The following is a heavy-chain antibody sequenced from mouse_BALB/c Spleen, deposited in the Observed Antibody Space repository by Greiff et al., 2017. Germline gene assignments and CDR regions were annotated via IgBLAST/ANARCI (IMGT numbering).Heavy chain of an antibody. CDR3: ARAPYGSSFYWYFDV. J-gene: IGHJ1*01. Sequence: EVQLQQSGPGLVKPSQSLSLTCTVTGYSITSDYAWNWIRQFPGNKLEWMGYISYSGSTSYNPSLKSRISITRDTSKNQFFLQLNSVTTEDTATYYCARAPYGSSFYWYFDVWGAGTTVTVSS. CDR1: GYSITSDYA. D-gene: IGHD1-1*01. V-gene: IGHV3-2*02. CDR2: ISYSGST.